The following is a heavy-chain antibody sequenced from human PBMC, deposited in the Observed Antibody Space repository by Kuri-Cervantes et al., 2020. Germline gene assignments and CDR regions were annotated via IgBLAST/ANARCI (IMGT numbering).Heavy chain of an antibody. CDR3: ARVWVGEYSYGYLEKNFDY. CDR2: IYHSGST. D-gene: IGHD5-18*01. Sequence: SETLSPTCNASGGSISTSSYYWCWIRQPPGKGLEWIGEIYHSGSTNYNPSLKSRVTISVDKSKNQFSLKLSSVTAADTAVYYCARVWVGEYSYGYLEKNFDYWGQGTLVTVSS. CDR1: GGSISTSSYY. J-gene: IGHJ4*02. V-gene: IGHV4-39*07.